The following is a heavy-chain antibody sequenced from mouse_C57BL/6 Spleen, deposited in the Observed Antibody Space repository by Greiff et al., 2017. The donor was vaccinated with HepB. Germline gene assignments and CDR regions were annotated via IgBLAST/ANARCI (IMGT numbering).Heavy chain of an antibody. J-gene: IGHJ3*01. D-gene: IGHD2-4*01. CDR1: GYSFTGYY. CDR3: ARYYYDYDEAY. V-gene: IGHV1-42*01. CDR2: INPSTGGT. Sequence: VQLKESGPELVKPGASVKISCKASGYSFTGYYMNWVKQSPEKSLEWIGEINPSTGGTTYNQKFKAKATLTVDKSSSTAYMKLKSLTSEDSAVYYCARYYYDYDEAYWGQGTLVTVSA.